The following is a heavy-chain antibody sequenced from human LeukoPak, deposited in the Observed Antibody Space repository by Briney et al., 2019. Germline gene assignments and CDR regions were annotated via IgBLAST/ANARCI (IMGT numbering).Heavy chain of an antibody. J-gene: IGHJ4*02. CDR3: AREGAYSSSYFDY. CDR2: IIPIFGTA. V-gene: IGHV1-69*01. CDR1: GGTFSSYA. D-gene: IGHD6-13*01. Sequence: SVNVSCKASGGTFSSYAISWVRQAPGQGLEWMGGIIPIFGTANYAQKFQGRVTITADESTSTAYMELSSLRSEDTAVYYCAREGAYSSSYFDYWGQGTLVTVSS.